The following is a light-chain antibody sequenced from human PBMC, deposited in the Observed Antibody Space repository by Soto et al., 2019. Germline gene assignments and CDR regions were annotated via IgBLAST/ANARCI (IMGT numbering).Light chain of an antibody. CDR3: SSYAGSSNV. CDR2: SNN. V-gene: IGLV1-47*02. Sequence: QSVLTQPPSASGTPGQRVTISCSGRSANIGNNYVCWYQQLPGTAPKLLIYSNNQRPSGVPDRFSGSKSGTSASLAISGLRSEDEADYYCSSYAGSSNVFGTGTKLTVL. J-gene: IGLJ1*01. CDR1: SANIGNNY.